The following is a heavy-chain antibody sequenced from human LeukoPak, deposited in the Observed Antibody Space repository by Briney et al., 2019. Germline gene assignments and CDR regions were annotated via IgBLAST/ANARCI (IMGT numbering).Heavy chain of an antibody. Sequence: SETLSLTCSVSGDSISTSSYYWRGIRQPPEKGLEWNATSYYRESTYYHQCRTSLITITVDSSKNEFALKLSAVTAADKALYYCARHERLHYYGLWFDTWGQGTQVTVS. CDR3: ARHERLHYYGLWFDT. CDR1: GDSISTSSYY. D-gene: IGHD3-10*01. CDR2: SYYREST. V-gene: IGHV4-39*01. J-gene: IGHJ5*02.